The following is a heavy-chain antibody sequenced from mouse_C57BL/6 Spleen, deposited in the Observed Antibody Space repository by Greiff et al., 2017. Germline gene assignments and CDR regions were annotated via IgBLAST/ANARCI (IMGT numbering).Heavy chain of an antibody. CDR2: IYPGDGDT. D-gene: IGHD2-5*01. CDR3: ARKGYSNYRGAMDY. CDR1: GYAFSSSW. J-gene: IGHJ4*01. V-gene: IGHV1-82*01. Sequence: VQLQQSGPELVKPGASVKISCKASGYAFSSSWMNWVKQRPGKGLEWIGRIYPGDGDTNYNGKFKGKATLTADKSSSTAYMQLSSLTSEDAAVYFYARKGYSNYRGAMDYWGQGTSVTVSS.